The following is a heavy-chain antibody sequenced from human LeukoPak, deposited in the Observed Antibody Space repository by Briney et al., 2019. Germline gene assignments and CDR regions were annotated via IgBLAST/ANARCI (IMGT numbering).Heavy chain of an antibody. CDR3: ANDFWSGSRRFDP. D-gene: IGHD3-3*01. CDR1: GGSISSSSYY. CDR2: IYYSGST. V-gene: IGHV4-39*01. J-gene: IGHJ5*02. Sequence: PSETLSLTCTVSGGSISSSSYYWGWHRQAPGKGMEWIGSIYYSGSTYYTPSLNSRVTISVDTSKNQFSLKLSSVTAADTAVYYCANDFWSGSRRFDPWGQGTLVTVSS.